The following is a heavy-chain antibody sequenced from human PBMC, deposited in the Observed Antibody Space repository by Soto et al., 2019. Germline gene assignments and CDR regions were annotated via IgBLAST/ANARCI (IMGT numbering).Heavy chain of an antibody. D-gene: IGHD2-21*02. V-gene: IGHV3-30*03. CDR1: GFSFNTSG. Sequence: QVQLVESGGGVVQPGRALRLSCAASGFSFNTSGMHWVRQAPGKGLERVAVIAFDGSQEFYGDSVRGRCTISRDNSKNTLFLQMKSLTPEDTAVYYCASKVRVTNYLYYGMDVWGQGTTVTGSS. CDR3: ASKVRVTNYLYYGMDV. J-gene: IGHJ6*02. CDR2: IAFDGSQE.